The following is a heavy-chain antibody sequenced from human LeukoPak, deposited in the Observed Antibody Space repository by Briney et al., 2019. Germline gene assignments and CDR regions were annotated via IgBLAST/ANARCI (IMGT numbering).Heavy chain of an antibody. J-gene: IGHJ5*02. CDR1: GYTFTDYY. V-gene: IGHV1-2*04. CDR2: INPNSGGT. Sequence: REASVKVSCKASGYTFTDYYMHWVRQAPGQGLEWMGWINPNSGGTNYAQKFQGWVTMTRDTSISTAYMELSRLRSDDTAVYYCARDLGQQLVYWFDPWGQGTLVTVSS. CDR3: ARDLGQQLVYWFDP. D-gene: IGHD6-13*01.